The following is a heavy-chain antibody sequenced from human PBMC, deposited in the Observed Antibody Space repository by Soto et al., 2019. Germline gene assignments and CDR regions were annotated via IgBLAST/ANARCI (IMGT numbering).Heavy chain of an antibody. V-gene: IGHV3-7*03. J-gene: IGHJ5*02. CDR1: GFTFSSYW. Sequence: PGGSLRLSCAASGFTFSSYWMSWVRQAPGKGLEWVANIKQDGSEKYYVDSVKGRFTISRDNAKNSLYLQMNSLRAEDTAVYYCAKDQAAGYTSGFANNWFDPWGQGTLVTVSS. CDR3: AKDQAAGYTSGFANNWFDP. CDR2: IKQDGSEK. D-gene: IGHD6-19*01.